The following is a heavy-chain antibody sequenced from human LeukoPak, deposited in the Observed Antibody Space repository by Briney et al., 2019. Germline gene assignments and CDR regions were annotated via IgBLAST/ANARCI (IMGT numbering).Heavy chain of an antibody. Sequence: SETLSLTCAVYGGSFSGYYWSWIRHPPGKGLEWIGEINHSGSTNYNPSLKSRVTISVDTSKNQFSLKLSSVTAADTAVYYCARFRGFWSGYHNYYYGMDVWGQGTTVTVSS. CDR3: ARFRGFWSGYHNYYYGMDV. D-gene: IGHD3-3*01. CDR1: GGSFSGYY. CDR2: INHSGST. J-gene: IGHJ6*02. V-gene: IGHV4-34*01.